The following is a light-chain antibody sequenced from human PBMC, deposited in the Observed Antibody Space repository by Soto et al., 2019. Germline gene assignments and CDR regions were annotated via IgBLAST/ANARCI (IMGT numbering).Light chain of an antibody. V-gene: IGLV2-8*01. Sequence: QSVLTHPPSAAGSPGQSVTIFCTGTSSDVGGYNYVSWYQQHPGKAPKLMIYEVSRRPSGVPDRFAGSKSGSTASLTVSGLQAEDEAEYYCSSFAGDNFLYVFVTGTKVTVL. J-gene: IGLJ1*01. CDR2: EVS. CDR3: SSFAGDNFLYV. CDR1: SSDVGGYNY.